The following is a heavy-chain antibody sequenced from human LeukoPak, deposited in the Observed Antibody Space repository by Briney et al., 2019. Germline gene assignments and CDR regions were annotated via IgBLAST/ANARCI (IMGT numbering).Heavy chain of an antibody. D-gene: IGHD3-16*01. Sequence: GGSLRLSCAASGFTFSSYEMNWVRQAPGKGLEWVSYINNNGKTIYYADSVKGRFTISKDNAKNSLYLQMNSLRAEDTAVYYCARLHYDFVWGIFDYWGQGTLVTVSS. CDR2: INNNGKTI. J-gene: IGHJ4*02. CDR1: GFTFSSYE. CDR3: ARLHYDFVWGIFDY. V-gene: IGHV3-48*03.